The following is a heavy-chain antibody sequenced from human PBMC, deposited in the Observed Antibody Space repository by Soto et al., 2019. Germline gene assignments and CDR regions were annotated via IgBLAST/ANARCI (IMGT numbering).Heavy chain of an antibody. CDR1: GYTFTSYG. CDR2: ISAYNGNT. Sequence: ASVKVSCKASGYTFTSYGISWVRQAPGQGLEWMGWISAYNGNTNYAEKLQGRVTMTTDTSTSTAYMELRSLRSDDTAVYYCARDRSSVAVYRCYFDYWGQGTLVTVSS. D-gene: IGHD6-19*01. V-gene: IGHV1-18*01. CDR3: ARDRSSVAVYRCYFDY. J-gene: IGHJ4*02.